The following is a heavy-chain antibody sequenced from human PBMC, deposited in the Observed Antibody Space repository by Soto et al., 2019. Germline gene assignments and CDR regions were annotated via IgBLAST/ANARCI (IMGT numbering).Heavy chain of an antibody. V-gene: IGHV3-21*01. CDR3: ARGKIADIVVVVAATSPNWFDP. CDR2: ISSSSYI. D-gene: IGHD2-15*01. J-gene: IGHJ5*02. CDR1: GFTFSSYS. Sequence: GGSLRLSCAASGFTFSSYSMNWVRQAPGKGLEWVSSISSSSYIYYADSVKGRFTISRDNAKNSLYLQMNSLRAEDTAVYYCARGKIADIVVVVAATSPNWFDPWGQGTLVTVSS.